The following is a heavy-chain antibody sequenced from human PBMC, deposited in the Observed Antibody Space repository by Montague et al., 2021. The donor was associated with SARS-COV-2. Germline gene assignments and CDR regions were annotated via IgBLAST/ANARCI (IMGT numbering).Heavy chain of an antibody. Sequence: CASSGDSVSSNSATWNWIRQSPSRGLEWLGRTYYRSMWKSDYARXVKSRIAINPDTPKNQFSLQLSSVTPEDTALYYCVRGIEAAGSYDYWGQGTLVTVSS. CDR1: GDSVSSNSAT. CDR2: TYYRSMWKS. CDR3: VRGIEAAGSYDY. J-gene: IGHJ4*02. D-gene: IGHD6-13*01. V-gene: IGHV6-1*01.